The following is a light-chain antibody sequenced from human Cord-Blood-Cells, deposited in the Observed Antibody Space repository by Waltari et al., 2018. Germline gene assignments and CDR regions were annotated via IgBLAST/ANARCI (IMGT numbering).Light chain of an antibody. V-gene: IGKV1-39*01. CDR1: QSISSD. J-gene: IGKJ4*01. Sequence: DIQMTQSPSSLSPSVEDRFTITCRESQSISSDLNWYQQKPGKAPKLLIYSASSLQSGVPSRFTGSGSGTDFTFTISSLQPEDFATYYCQQSYSTPPTFGGGTKVEIK. CDR2: SAS. CDR3: QQSYSTPPT.